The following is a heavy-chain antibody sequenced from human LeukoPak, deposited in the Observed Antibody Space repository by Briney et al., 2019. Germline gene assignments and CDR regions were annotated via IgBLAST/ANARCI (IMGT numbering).Heavy chain of an antibody. J-gene: IGHJ6*02. CDR3: AAPLDILTGYSYGMDV. Sequence: ASVKVSCKASGFTFTSSAMQWVRQARGQRLEWIGWIVVGSGNTNYAQKLQERVTITRDMSTGTAYMEMSSLRSAETAVYYCAAPLDILTGYSYGMDVWGQGTTVTVSS. D-gene: IGHD3-9*01. CDR2: IVVGSGNT. CDR1: GFTFTSSA. V-gene: IGHV1-58*02.